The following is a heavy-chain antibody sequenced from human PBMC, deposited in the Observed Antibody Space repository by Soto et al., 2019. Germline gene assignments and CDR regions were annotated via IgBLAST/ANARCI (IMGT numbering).Heavy chain of an antibody. CDR3: ARIFDFWRGYYFSY. CDR2: IFWDDDK. V-gene: IGHV2-5*02. CDR1: GFSLSTSGVA. J-gene: IGHJ4*02. D-gene: IGHD3-3*01. Sequence: SGPTLVNPTQTLTLTCPFAGFSLSTSGVAVGWIRQAPRQAPEWLAFIFWDDDKRYSPSLENRLTITKDTSKNQVVLTMTNMDPMDTATYYCARIFDFWRGYYFSYWGRGTLVTVSS.